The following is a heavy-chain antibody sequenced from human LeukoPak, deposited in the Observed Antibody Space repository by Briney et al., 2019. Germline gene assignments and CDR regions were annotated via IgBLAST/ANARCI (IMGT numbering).Heavy chain of an antibody. J-gene: IGHJ4*02. Sequence: PGGSLRLSCTASGFSFDEYTMHWVRQVAGKGLEWVSGLSWDSYSVGYADSVKGRFTISRDNAKNSLYLQMNSLRPEDTAFYYCARDARRLSSSPYYFDCWGQGTLVTVSS. V-gene: IGHV3-9*01. CDR2: LSWDSYSV. CDR1: GFSFDEYT. D-gene: IGHD6-6*01. CDR3: ARDARRLSSSPYYFDC.